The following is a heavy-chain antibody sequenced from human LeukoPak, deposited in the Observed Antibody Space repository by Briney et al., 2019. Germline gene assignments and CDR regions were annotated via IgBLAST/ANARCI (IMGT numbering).Heavy chain of an antibody. Sequence: GGSLRLSCAASGFTVSNNFMSWVRQAPGKGLELVSLIYSGGTTKYADSVRGRFTISRDNSKNTLYLQMNSLRAEDTAVYYCARARQGFDYWGQGTLVTVSS. V-gene: IGHV3-53*01. CDR3: ARARQGFDY. CDR1: GFTVSNNF. CDR2: IYSGGTT. J-gene: IGHJ4*02.